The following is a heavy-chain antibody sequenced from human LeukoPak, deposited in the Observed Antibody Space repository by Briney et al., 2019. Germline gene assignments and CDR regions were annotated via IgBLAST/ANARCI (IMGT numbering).Heavy chain of an antibody. J-gene: IGHJ6*02. CDR2: SKSKTDGGTT. V-gene: IGHV3-15*01. CDR3: TTPRGNGHSYEAYYYYGMDV. Sequence: PGGSLRLSCAASGFTFSNAWMSGVRQAPGKGLDWVGRSKSKTDGGTTDYAAPVKGRFTISRDDSKNTLYLQMNSLKTEDTAVYYCTTPRGNGHSYEAYYYYGMDVWGQGTTVTVSS. CDR1: GFTFSNAW. D-gene: IGHD5-18*01.